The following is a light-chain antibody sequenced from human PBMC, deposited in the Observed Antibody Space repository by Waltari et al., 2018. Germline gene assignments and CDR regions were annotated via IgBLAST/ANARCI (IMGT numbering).Light chain of an antibody. J-gene: IGLJ1*01. V-gene: IGLV2-14*01. CDR1: RNDVGGYGY. Sequence: QSALTQPAFVSGSPGQSITISCTGTRNDVGGYGYVPWYQQYPGKAPQLVIYEVSYRASGISTRFSGSKSGNTASLTISGLQAEDEADYYCSSHTSTVPHVFGTGTRVTVV. CDR3: SSHTSTVPHV. CDR2: EVS.